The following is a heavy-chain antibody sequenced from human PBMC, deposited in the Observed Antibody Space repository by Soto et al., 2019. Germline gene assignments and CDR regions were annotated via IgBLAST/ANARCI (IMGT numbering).Heavy chain of an antibody. J-gene: IGHJ4*02. D-gene: IGHD5-12*01. V-gene: IGHV1-69*06. Sequence: SVEISRKACRGTVYSCAMSCVPQAPGQGLEWMGGIIPIFGTANYAQKFQGRVTITADKSTSTAYMELSSLRSEDTAVYYCARESHRRDGYNPFDYWGQGTLVTVSS. CDR2: IIPIFGTA. CDR1: RGTVYSCA. CDR3: ARESHRRDGYNPFDY.